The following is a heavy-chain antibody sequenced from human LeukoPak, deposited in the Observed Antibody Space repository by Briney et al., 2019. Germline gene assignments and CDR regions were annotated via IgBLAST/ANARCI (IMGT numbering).Heavy chain of an antibody. V-gene: IGHV4-59*08. CDR2: LYYSGST. CDR3: ARQGGGAAAADGAVDI. Sequence: KPSETLSLTCTVSGGSISSYYWSWLRPPPGKGLEWIGYLYYSGSTNYHPSLKSRVTISVDKSKTQFSLKLSSVSAADTAVYYCARQGGGAAAADGAVDIWGQGTMVTVSS. CDR1: GGSISSYY. J-gene: IGHJ3*02. D-gene: IGHD6-13*01.